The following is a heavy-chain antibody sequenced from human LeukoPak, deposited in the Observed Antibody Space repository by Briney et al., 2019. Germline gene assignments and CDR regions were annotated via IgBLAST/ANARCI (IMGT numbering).Heavy chain of an antibody. CDR2: INHSGST. CDR3: ARSSLAAAGTYPNYYYGMDV. D-gene: IGHD6-13*01. Sequence: SETLSLTCAVYGGSFSGYYWSWTRQPPGKGLEWIGEINHSGSTNYNPSLKSRVTISVDTSKNQFSLKLSSVTAADTAVYYCARSSLAAAGTYPNYYYGMDVWGKGTTVTVSS. V-gene: IGHV4-34*01. CDR1: GGSFSGYY. J-gene: IGHJ6*04.